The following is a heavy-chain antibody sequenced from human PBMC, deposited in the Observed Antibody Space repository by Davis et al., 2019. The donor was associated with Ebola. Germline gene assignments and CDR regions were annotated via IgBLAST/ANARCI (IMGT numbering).Heavy chain of an antibody. CDR3: ARSTGGSGWCFDY. CDR2: INAGNGNT. V-gene: IGHV1-3*01. D-gene: IGHD6-19*01. CDR1: GGTFSSYA. Sequence: ASVKVSCKASGGTFSSYAMHWVRQAPGQRLEWMGWINAGNGNTKYSQKFQGRVTITRDTSASTAYMELSSLRSEDTAVYYCARSTGGSGWCFDYWGQGTLVTVSS. J-gene: IGHJ4*02.